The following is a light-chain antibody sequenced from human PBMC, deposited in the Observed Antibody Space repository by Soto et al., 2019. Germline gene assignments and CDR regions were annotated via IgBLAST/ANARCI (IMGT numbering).Light chain of an antibody. V-gene: IGLV7-43*01. CDR2: NTS. CDR3: LLYYGGTWV. J-gene: IGLJ3*02. CDR1: AGAVTTNSF. Sequence: VVTQEPSLTVSPGGTVTVTCASSAGAVTTNSFANWFQQKPGQAPRALIYNTSDKLSWTPARFSGSVLGDKAALTLSGVQPEDEADYYCLLYYGGTWVFGGGTKLTVL.